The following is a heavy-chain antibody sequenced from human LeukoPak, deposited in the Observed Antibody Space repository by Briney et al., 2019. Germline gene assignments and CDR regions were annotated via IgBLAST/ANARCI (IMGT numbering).Heavy chain of an antibody. Sequence: PGGSLRLSCAASGFTFSNYSMNWVRQAPGKGLEWASSISSSSSYIYYADSVKGRFTISRDNAKNSLYLQMNSLRAEDTAVYYCASASPSYCGGDCTPLDYWGQGTLVTVSS. D-gene: IGHD2-21*02. CDR2: ISSSSSYI. CDR1: GFTFSNYS. CDR3: ASASPSYCGGDCTPLDY. V-gene: IGHV3-21*01. J-gene: IGHJ4*02.